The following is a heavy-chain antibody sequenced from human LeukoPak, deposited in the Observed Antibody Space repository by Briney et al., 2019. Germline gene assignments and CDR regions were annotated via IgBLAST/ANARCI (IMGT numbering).Heavy chain of an antibody. CDR1: GFTFDDYA. Sequence: GRSLRLSCAASGFTFDDYAMHWVRQAPGKGLEWVSGISWNSGSIGYADSVKGRFTISRDNAKNSLYLQMNSLRAEDTASYYCAKDMEFGELFQYLFDYWGRGTLVTVSS. CDR2: ISWNSGSI. D-gene: IGHD3-10*01. V-gene: IGHV3-9*01. CDR3: AKDMEFGELFQYLFDY. J-gene: IGHJ4*02.